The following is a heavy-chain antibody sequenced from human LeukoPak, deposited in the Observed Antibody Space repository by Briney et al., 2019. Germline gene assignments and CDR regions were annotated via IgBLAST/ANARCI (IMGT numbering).Heavy chain of an antibody. J-gene: IGHJ4*02. Sequence: SETLSLTFAVSGGSISSSNWWSWVRQPPGKGLEWIGEIYHSGSTNYNPSLKSRVTISVDKSKNQFSLKLSSVTAADTAVYYCARSWSYGSGSKYYFDYWGQGTLVTVSS. V-gene: IGHV4-4*02. D-gene: IGHD3-10*01. CDR2: IYHSGST. CDR3: ARSWSYGSGSKYYFDY. CDR1: GGSISSSNW.